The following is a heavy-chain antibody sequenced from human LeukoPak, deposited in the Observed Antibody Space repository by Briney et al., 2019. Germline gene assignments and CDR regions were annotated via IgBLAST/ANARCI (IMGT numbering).Heavy chain of an antibody. V-gene: IGHV1-46*02. J-gene: IGHJ4*02. D-gene: IGHD4-17*01. CDR2: INPSGGSA. CDR3: ARDLSLVTTVTTAAGY. Sequence: ASVKVSCMASGYTFNSCYMHWVRQAPGQRLEWMGIINPSGGSATYAQKFQGRVTMTRDTSTSTVYMELSSLTSDDTAVYYCARDLSLVTTVTTAAGYWGQGTLVTVSS. CDR1: GYTFNSCY.